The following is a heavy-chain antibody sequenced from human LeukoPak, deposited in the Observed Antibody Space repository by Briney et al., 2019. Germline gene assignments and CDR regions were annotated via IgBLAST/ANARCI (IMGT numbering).Heavy chain of an antibody. V-gene: IGHV4-59*11. CDR1: TDSFSSQY. CDR2: ISYIGST. CDR3: ARDLVTVTKGFDI. J-gene: IGHJ3*02. D-gene: IGHD4-17*01. Sequence: SESLSLTCAVSTDSFSSQYWTWLRQPPGKGLEWLGYISYIGSTNYNPSLKIRVTISIDTSKNQFSLKLSSVTAADTAVYYCARDLVTVTKGFDIWGQGTMVSVSS.